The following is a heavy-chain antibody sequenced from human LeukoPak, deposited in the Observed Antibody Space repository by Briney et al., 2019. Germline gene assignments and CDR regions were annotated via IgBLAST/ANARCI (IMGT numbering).Heavy chain of an antibody. D-gene: IGHD6-13*01. CDR1: GDSVSSNSAA. V-gene: IGHV6-1*01. CDR3: ARGGTRSSSWFAPFDY. J-gene: IGHJ4*02. CDR2: TYYRSKWYN. Sequence: SQTLSLTCAISGDSVSSNSAAWNWIRQSPSRGLEWLGRTYYRSKWYNDYAVSVKSRITINPDTSKNQFSLQLNSVTPEDTAVYYCARGGTRSSSWFAPFDYWGQGTLVTVSS.